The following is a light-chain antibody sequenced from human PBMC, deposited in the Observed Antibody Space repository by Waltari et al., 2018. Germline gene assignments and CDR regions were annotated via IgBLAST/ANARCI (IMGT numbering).Light chain of an antibody. CDR1: QSVSRS. CDR3: QHYVRLPAT. V-gene: IGKV3-20*01. J-gene: IGKJ1*01. CDR2: GAS. Sequence: IVLTQSPGTLSLSPGERATLSCRASQSVSRSLAWYQQKPGQAPKLLSYGASTTATGIPGRFTGSGFGTDFSLTISSLEPEDFAIYFCQHYVRLPATFGQGTKVEIK.